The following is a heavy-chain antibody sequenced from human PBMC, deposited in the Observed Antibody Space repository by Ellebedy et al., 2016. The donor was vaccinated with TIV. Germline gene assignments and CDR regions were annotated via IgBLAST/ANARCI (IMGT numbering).Heavy chain of an antibody. J-gene: IGHJ4*02. CDR1: GGSFRGYY. CDR2: INHSGST. D-gene: IGHD3-10*01. Sequence: SQTLSLTCXVYGGSFRGYYWSWIRQPPGKGLEWIGEINHSGSTNYNPSLKSRVTISVDTSKNQFSLKLSSVTAADTAVYYCARDLGPNYYGSGSYYTFDYWGQGTLVTVSS. CDR3: ARDLGPNYYGSGSYYTFDY. V-gene: IGHV4-34*01.